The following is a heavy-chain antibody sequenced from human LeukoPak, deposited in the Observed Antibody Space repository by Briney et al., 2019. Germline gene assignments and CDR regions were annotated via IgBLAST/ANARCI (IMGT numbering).Heavy chain of an antibody. J-gene: IGHJ6*03. CDR3: WASTPQLWLSHYYYYYYMDV. CDR1: GGSISSSSYY. Sequence: SETLSLTCTVSGGSISSSSYYWGWIRQPPGKGLEWLGSIYYSGSTYYNPSLKSRVTISVDTSKNQFSLKLSSVTAADTAVYYCWASTPQLWLSHYYYYYYMDVWGKGTTVTVSS. CDR2: IYYSGST. D-gene: IGHD5-18*01. V-gene: IGHV4-39*07.